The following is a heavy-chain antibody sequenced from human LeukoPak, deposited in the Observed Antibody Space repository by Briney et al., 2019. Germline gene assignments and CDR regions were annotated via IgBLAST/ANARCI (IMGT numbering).Heavy chain of an antibody. CDR1: GFTFSSYS. CDR3: ARDVRETSIKSIPARPSWFDP. CDR2: ITSSGSIK. Sequence: PGGSLRLSCAASGFTFSSYSMNWVRQAPGKGLEWVSYITSSGSIKNYADSVKGRFTISRDNAKNSLYLQMNSLRAEDTAVYYCARDVRETSIKSIPARPSWFDPWGQGTLVTVSS. D-gene: IGHD6-6*01. V-gene: IGHV3-48*04. J-gene: IGHJ5*02.